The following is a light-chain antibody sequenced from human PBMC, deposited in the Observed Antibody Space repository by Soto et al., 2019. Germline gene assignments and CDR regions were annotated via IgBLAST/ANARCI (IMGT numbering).Light chain of an antibody. J-gene: IGLJ1*01. V-gene: IGLV2-14*01. CDR3: SSKTSSSSPFV. CDR2: EVS. Sequence: QSVLTQPASVSGSPGQSITISCTGSTSDVGAYNYVSWYKHHPGQAPQLMIYEVSNRPSGVSNRFSGSKSGNTASLTISGLQADDEGDYYCSSKTSSSSPFVFETGTKVTVL. CDR1: TSDVGAYNY.